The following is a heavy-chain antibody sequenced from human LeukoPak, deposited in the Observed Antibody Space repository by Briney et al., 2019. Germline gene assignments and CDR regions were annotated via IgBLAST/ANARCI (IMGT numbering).Heavy chain of an antibody. V-gene: IGHV3-23*01. CDR2: ISGRSDNT. CDR3: AKWGDYDVLTGYYVSDF. CDR1: GFIFSNYA. D-gene: IGHD3-9*01. Sequence: GGSLRLSCAASGFIFSNYAMYWVRQAPGRGLEWVSAISGRSDNTYYADSVKGRFTLSRDSSKNTLYLQMNSLRADDTAVYYCAKWGDYDVLTGYYVSDFWGQGTLVTVSS. J-gene: IGHJ4*02.